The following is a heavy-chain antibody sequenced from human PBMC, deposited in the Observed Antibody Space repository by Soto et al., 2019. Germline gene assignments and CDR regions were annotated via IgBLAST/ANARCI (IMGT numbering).Heavy chain of an antibody. Sequence: GGSLRLSCAASGITVSNNHMSWVRQAPGKGLECVSVIYRDGSTYYADSVKGRFTISRDNSKNTLYLQMNSLRAEDTAVYYCAKGRGASGSYSYYFDYWGQGTRVTVSS. V-gene: IGHV3-66*01. CDR3: AKGRGASGSYSYYFDY. CDR1: GITVSNNH. J-gene: IGHJ4*02. D-gene: IGHD3-10*01. CDR2: IYRDGST.